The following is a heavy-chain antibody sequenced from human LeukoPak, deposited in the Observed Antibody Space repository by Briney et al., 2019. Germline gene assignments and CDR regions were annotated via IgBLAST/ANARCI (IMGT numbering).Heavy chain of an antibody. CDR3: ARGHCSSTSCYKRPYGMDV. J-gene: IGHJ6*02. CDR1: GGSISSYY. D-gene: IGHD2-2*01. V-gene: IGHV4-4*07. CDR2: IYTSGST. Sequence: SETLSLTCTVSGGSISSYYWSWIRQPAGKGLEWIGRIYTSGSTNYNPSLKSRVTMSVDTSKNQFSLKLSSVTAADTAVYYCARGHCSSTSCYKRPYGMDVWGQGTTVTVSS.